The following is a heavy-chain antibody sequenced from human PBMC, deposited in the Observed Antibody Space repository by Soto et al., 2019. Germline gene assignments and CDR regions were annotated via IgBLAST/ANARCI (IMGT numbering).Heavy chain of an antibody. CDR2: INPNSGGT. J-gene: IGHJ4*02. CDR3: ARTNVITFGEIIDPSFFDY. D-gene: IGHD3-16*02. V-gene: IGHV1-2*02. CDR1: GYTFTGYY. Sequence: ASVKVSCKASGYTFTGYYMHWVRQAPGQGLEWMGWINPNSGGTNYAEKFQGRVTMSVDKSISTAYLQWSSLKASDTALYYCARTNVITFGEIIDPSFFDYWGQGTLVTVSS.